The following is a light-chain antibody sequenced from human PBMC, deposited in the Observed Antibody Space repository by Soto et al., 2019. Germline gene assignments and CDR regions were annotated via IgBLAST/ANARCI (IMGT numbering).Light chain of an antibody. J-gene: IGKJ4*01. CDR2: GAS. Sequence: EIVLTQSPGTLSLSPGERATLSCRASQSVSSSYLAWYQQKPGQAPRLLIYGASSRATGIPDRFSGSGSGTDFSLTFSSLEPEDFAVYYCQQYGSSPLLTFGGGTKVEIK. CDR3: QQYGSSPLLT. CDR1: QSVSSSY. V-gene: IGKV3-20*01.